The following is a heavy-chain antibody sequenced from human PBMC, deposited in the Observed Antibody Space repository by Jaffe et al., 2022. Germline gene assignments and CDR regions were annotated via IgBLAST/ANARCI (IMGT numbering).Heavy chain of an antibody. CDR3: AKARGGILWDRVEIDAFDI. D-gene: IGHD2-21*01. CDR2: IRYDGSNK. V-gene: IGHV3-30*02. J-gene: IGHJ3*02. CDR1: GFTFSSYG. Sequence: QVQLVESGGGVVQPGGSLRLSCAASGFTFSSYGMHWVRQAPGKGLEWVAFIRYDGSNKYYADSVKGRFTISRDNSKNTLYLQMNSLRAEDTAVYYCAKARGGILWDRVEIDAFDIWGQGTMVTVSS.